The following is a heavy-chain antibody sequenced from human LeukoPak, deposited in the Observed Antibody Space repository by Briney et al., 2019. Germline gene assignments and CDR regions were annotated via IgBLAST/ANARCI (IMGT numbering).Heavy chain of an antibody. V-gene: IGHV3-21*01. D-gene: IGHD1-26*01. CDR3: ARDYGGSYFYYFDY. J-gene: IGHJ4*02. Sequence: SGGSLRLSCAGTGFSITTYSMNWVRQAPGKGLEWVSSISSGSDYIYYADSLKGRFTIFRDNPKNSLYLQMNSLRAEDTAVYHCARDYGGSYFYYFDYWGQGTLVTVSS. CDR2: ISSGSDYI. CDR1: GFSITTYS.